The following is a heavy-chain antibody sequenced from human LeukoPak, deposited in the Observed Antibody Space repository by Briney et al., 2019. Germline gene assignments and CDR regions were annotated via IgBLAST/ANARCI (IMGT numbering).Heavy chain of an antibody. Sequence: GESLKISSKGSGYSFTGNCIGWVRQMPGKGLEWMGIIYPSDSDTRYSPSFQGQVTISADKSITTAYLQLSSLKASDTAMYYCARNGSGYPIHYWGQGTLVTVSS. CDR1: GYSFTGNC. CDR3: ARNGSGYPIHY. V-gene: IGHV5-51*01. D-gene: IGHD5-12*01. CDR2: IYPSDSDT. J-gene: IGHJ4*02.